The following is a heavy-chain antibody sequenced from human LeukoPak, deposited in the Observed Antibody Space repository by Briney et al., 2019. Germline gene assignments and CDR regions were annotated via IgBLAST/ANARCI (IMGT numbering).Heavy chain of an antibody. CDR1: GYTFTKYY. Sequence: GGSVKVPRKASGYTFTKYYMHLVRQAPGEGLEWMGIINPSGGSTSYAQKFQGRGTITRDTSPSPGLMELGSLRSDGPGVCYFAILAEAGFDYWGQGRLVSDS. CDR2: INPSGGST. J-gene: IGHJ4*02. CDR3: AILAEAGFDY. V-gene: IGHV1-46*01. D-gene: IGHD6-13*01.